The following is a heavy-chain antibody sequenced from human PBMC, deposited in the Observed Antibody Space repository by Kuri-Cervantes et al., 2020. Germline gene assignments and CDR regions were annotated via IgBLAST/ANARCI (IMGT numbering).Heavy chain of an antibody. CDR1: GFTFSSYA. CDR2: ISGSGGST. J-gene: IGHJ4*02. V-gene: IGHV3-23*01. Sequence: ETLSLTCAASGFTFSSYAMSWVRQAPGKGLEWVSAISGSGGSTYYADSVKGRFTISRDNSKNTLYLQMNSLRAEDTAVYYCAKDRSASPMIVVVITDYWGQGTLVTVSS. D-gene: IGHD3-22*01. CDR3: AKDRSASPMIVVVITDY.